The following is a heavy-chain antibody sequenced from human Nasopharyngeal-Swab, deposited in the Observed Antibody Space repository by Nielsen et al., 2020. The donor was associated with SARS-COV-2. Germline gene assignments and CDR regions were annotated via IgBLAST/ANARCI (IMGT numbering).Heavy chain of an antibody. J-gene: IGHJ4*02. CDR1: GFTFTTSS. D-gene: IGHD1-1*01. CDR2: ISTTSNYI. V-gene: IGHV3-21*01. CDR3: VRDEDVVGTTFWY. Sequence: ESLKLSCAATGFTFTTSSMNWVRQAPGKGLEWVSSISTTSNYISYGDSVKGRFTISRDNAKNSLYLQMNSLRAEDTAVYYCVRDEDVVGTTFWYWGQGTLVTVSS.